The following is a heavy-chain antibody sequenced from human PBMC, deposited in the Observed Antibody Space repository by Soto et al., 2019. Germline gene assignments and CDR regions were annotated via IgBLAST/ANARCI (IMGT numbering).Heavy chain of an antibody. D-gene: IGHD6-13*01. Sequence: QVQLQQWGAGLLKPSETLSLTCAVYGGSFSGYCWSWIRQPPGKGLEWIGEITHSGSSNYNPSLKSRVTISVDTSKNQFSLKLNSVTAADTAVNYCARGRKGYSSSWCVVVDWGQGTLVTVSS. CDR3: ARGRKGYSSSWCVVVD. CDR1: GGSFSGYC. V-gene: IGHV4-34*01. CDR2: ITHSGSS. J-gene: IGHJ4*02.